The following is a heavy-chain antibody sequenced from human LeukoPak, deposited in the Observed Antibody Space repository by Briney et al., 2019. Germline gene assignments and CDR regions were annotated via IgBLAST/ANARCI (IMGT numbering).Heavy chain of an antibody. J-gene: IGHJ3*02. Sequence: GASVKVSCKASGGTFSSYAISWVRQAPGQGLEWMGGIIPIFGTANYAQKFQGRVTITADESTSTAYMELSSLRSKDTAVYYCARERDSSGLTYAFDIWGQGTMVTVSS. V-gene: IGHV1-69*13. D-gene: IGHD6-19*01. CDR2: IIPIFGTA. CDR3: ARERDSSGLTYAFDI. CDR1: GGTFSSYA.